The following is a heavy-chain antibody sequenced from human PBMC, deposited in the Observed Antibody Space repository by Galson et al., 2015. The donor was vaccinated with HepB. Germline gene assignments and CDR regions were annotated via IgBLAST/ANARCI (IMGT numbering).Heavy chain of an antibody. J-gene: IGHJ4*02. CDR3: AGTLVPEPPGDY. CDR2: ISYDGSNK. CDR1: GFTFSSYA. Sequence: SLRLSCAASGFTFSSYAMHWVRQAPGKGLEWVAVISYDGSNKYYADSVKGRFTISRDNSKNTLYLQMNSLRAEDTAVYYCAGTLVPEPPGDYWGQGTLVTVSS. V-gene: IGHV3-30*04. D-gene: IGHD2-2*01.